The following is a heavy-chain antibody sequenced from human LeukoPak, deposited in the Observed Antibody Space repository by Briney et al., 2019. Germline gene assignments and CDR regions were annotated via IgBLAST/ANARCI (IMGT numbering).Heavy chain of an antibody. J-gene: IGHJ5*02. CDR3: ARGDSPGRFDP. D-gene: IGHD3-3*01. CDR2: INPNSGGT. Sequence: ASVNVSCKASGYTLTGYYIHGVRQAPGQGLEWMGWINPNSGGTSYAQKFQGRVTMTRDTSISTAYMELSRLRSDDTAVCYCARGDSPGRFDPWGQGTLVTVSS. CDR1: GYTLTGYY. V-gene: IGHV1-2*02.